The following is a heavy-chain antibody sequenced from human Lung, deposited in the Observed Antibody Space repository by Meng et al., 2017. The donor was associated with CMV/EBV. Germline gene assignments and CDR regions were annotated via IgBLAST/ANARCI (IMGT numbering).Heavy chain of an antibody. Sequence: ESLKISCAASGFTFSTYRMNWVRQAPGKGLEWVSSISSSSSYIYYADSVKGRFTISRDNAKNSLYLQMNSLRAEDTAVYYCARVLGYCSSTSCASDYWGQGTXVTVAS. D-gene: IGHD2-2*01. CDR1: GFTFSTYR. V-gene: IGHV3-21*01. CDR2: ISSSSSYI. CDR3: ARVLGYCSSTSCASDY. J-gene: IGHJ4*02.